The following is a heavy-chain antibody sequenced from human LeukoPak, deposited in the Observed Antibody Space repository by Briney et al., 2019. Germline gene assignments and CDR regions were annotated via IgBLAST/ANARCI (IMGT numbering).Heavy chain of an antibody. CDR1: GFTFSDYY. V-gene: IGHV3-11*01. CDR2: ISSSGSTI. Sequence: KAGGSLRLSCAASGFTFSDYYMSWIRQAPGKGLEWVSYISSSGSTIYYADSVKGRFTISRDNAKNSLYLQMNSLRAEDTAVYYCARGLLWFGELFPHMDVWGKGTTVTVSS. D-gene: IGHD3-10*01. CDR3: ARGLLWFGELFPHMDV. J-gene: IGHJ6*03.